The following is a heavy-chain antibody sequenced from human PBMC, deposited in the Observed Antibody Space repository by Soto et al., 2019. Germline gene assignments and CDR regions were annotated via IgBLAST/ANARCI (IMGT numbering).Heavy chain of an antibody. CDR1: GYSFTSYW. D-gene: IGHD6-19*01. CDR3: AISGYSSGWYPRWFDP. Sequence: GESLKISCKGSGYSFTSYWIGWVRQRPGKGLEWMGIIYPGDSDTRYSPSFQGQVTISAEKSISTAYLQWSSLKAADTAMYYCAISGYSSGWYPRWFDPGCQVTLFTVSS. J-gene: IGHJ5*02. V-gene: IGHV5-51*01. CDR2: IYPGDSDT.